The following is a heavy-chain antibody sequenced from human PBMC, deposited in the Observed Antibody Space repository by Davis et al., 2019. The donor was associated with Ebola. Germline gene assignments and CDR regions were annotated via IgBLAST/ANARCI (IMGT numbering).Heavy chain of an antibody. CDR2: INHSGST. Sequence: SETLSLTCAVYGGSFSGYYWSWIRQPPGKGLEWIGEINHSGSTNYNPSLKSRVTIPVDTSKNQFSLKLSSVTAADTAVYYCARALVATLSHFDYWGQGTLVTVSS. CDR3: ARALVATLSHFDY. J-gene: IGHJ4*02. D-gene: IGHD5-12*01. CDR1: GGSFSGYY. V-gene: IGHV4-34*01.